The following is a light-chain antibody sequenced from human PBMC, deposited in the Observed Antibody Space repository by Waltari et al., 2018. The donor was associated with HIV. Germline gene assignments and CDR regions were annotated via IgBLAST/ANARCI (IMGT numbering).Light chain of an antibody. Sequence: NFMLPQPHSVSESPGKTVTISCTGSSGSIASNYLQWYQQHPGRAPPTVIYGHNQRPSGVPGRCAGSIGSPSNSASLTLSGLTAEDEAGYDCQSYGSITWVFGGGTKLTGL. CDR2: GHN. J-gene: IGLJ3*02. V-gene: IGLV6-57*02. CDR3: QSYGSITWV. CDR1: SGSIASNY.